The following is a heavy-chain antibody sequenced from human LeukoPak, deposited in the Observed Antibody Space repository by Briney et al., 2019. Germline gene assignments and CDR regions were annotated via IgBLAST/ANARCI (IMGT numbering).Heavy chain of an antibody. CDR3: NRDFFDK. V-gene: IGHV3-7*04. CDR2: IKQDGSDK. Sequence: GGSLSLSCATSGFTFSNYSMSWVRQAPGKGLEWVANIKQDGSDKYYVDSVKGRFTISRDNAKNSLFLQMNSLRAEDTAVYYCNRDFFDKWGQGTLVTVSS. CDR1: GFTFSNYS. J-gene: IGHJ4*02.